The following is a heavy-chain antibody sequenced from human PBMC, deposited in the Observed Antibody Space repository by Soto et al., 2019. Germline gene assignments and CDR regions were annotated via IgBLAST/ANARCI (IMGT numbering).Heavy chain of an antibody. J-gene: IGHJ5*02. CDR1: GGSFSGYY. V-gene: IGHV4-34*01. CDR3: ATYSSSWYWLDP. CDR2: INHSGST. Sequence: QVQLQQWGAGLLKPSETLSLTCAVYGGSFSGYYWSWIRQPPGKGLEWIGEINHSGSTNYNPSLKSRVTISVDTSKNQFSLKLSSVTAADTAVYYCATYSSSWYWLDPWGQGTLVTVSS. D-gene: IGHD6-13*01.